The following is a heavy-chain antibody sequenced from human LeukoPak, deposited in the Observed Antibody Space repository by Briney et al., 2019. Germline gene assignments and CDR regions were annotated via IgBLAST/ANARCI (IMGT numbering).Heavy chain of an antibody. J-gene: IGHJ4*02. CDR1: GFTFSGSA. CDR2: ISSTGGNS. CDR3: AKSFGYSRSWFDY. Sequence: PGGSLRLSCAASGFTFSGSAMSWVRQAPGKGLDWVSLISSTGGNSYYADSVKGRFTISRDNSKDTLYLQMDSLRAEDTAIYYCAKSFGYSRSWFDYWGQGTPVTVSS. D-gene: IGHD6-13*01. V-gene: IGHV3-23*01.